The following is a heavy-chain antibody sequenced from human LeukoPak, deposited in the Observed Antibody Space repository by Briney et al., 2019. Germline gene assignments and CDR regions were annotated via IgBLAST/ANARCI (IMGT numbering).Heavy chain of an antibody. CDR2: IYTSGST. CDR3: ARDRGSGRSNWFDP. D-gene: IGHD1-26*01. V-gene: IGHV4-4*07. CDR1: GGSISSYY. J-gene: IGHJ5*02. Sequence: SETLSLTCTVSGGSISSYYWSWIRQPAGKGLEWIGRIYTSGSTNYNPSLKSRVTMSVDTSKNQFSLKLSSVTAADTAVYYCARDRGSGRSNWFDPWGQGTLVIVSS.